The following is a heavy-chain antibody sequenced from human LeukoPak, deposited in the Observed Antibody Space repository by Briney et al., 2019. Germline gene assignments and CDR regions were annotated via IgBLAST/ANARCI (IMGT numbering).Heavy chain of an antibody. CDR1: GGSISSYY. J-gene: IGHJ4*02. Sequence: SETLSLTCTVSGGSISSYYWSWIRQPPGKGLEWIGYIYYSGSTNYNPSLKSRVTISVDTSKNQFSLKLSSVTAADTAVYYCARDPGIAAAGTIDYWGQGTLVTVSS. D-gene: IGHD6-13*01. CDR3: ARDPGIAAAGTIDY. V-gene: IGHV4-59*12. CDR2: IYYSGST.